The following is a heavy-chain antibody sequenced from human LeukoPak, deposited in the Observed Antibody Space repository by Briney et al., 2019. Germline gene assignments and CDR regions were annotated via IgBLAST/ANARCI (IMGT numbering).Heavy chain of an antibody. CDR3: ARYCSSTSCYPTRLYNWFDP. D-gene: IGHD2-2*01. CDR1: GYTFTSYG. CDR2: ISAYNGNT. Sequence: ASVKVSCKASGYTFTSYGISWVRQAPGQGLEWMGWISAYNGNTNYAQKLQGRVTMTTDTSTSTAYMELRSLRSDDTAVYYCARYCSSTSCYPTRLYNWFDPWGQGTLVTVSS. V-gene: IGHV1-18*01. J-gene: IGHJ5*02.